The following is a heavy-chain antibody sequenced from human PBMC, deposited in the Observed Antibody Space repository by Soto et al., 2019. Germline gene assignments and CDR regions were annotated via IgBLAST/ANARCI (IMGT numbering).Heavy chain of an antibody. CDR1: GFTFSSYA. D-gene: IGHD1-1*01. CDR2: ISYGGSNK. Sequence: GGSLRLSCAASGFTFSSYAMHWVRQAPGKGLEWVAVISYGGSNKYYADSVKGRFTISRDNSKNTLYLQMNSLRAEDTAVYYCARDGGAELEMYYFDYWGQGTLVTVSS. J-gene: IGHJ4*02. V-gene: IGHV3-30-3*01. CDR3: ARDGGAELEMYYFDY.